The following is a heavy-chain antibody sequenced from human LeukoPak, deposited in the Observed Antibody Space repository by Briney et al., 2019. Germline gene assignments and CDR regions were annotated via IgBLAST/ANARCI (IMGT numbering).Heavy chain of an antibody. J-gene: IGHJ3*02. CDR3: ARAVQQLGAFDI. V-gene: IGHV4-4*07. D-gene: IGHD6-13*01. Sequence: PSETLSLTCTVSGGSISNYYWSWIRQPAGKGLEWIGRIYSSGSTTYNPSLKSRVTMSVDTSKIQFSLKLSSVTAADTAIYYCARAVQQLGAFDIWGQGTMVTVSS. CDR2: IYSSGST. CDR1: GGSISNYY.